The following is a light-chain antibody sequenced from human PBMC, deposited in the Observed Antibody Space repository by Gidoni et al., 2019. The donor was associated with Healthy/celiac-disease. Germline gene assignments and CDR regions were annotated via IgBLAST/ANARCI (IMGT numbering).Light chain of an antibody. Sequence: EIVLPQSPGTLSLSPGERATLSCRASQSVSSSYLAWYQQKPGQAPRLLIYGASSRATGIPDRFRGSGSGTDVTLTISRLEPEEFAVYYCQQYGSSPRTFGQGTKVEIK. CDR2: GAS. J-gene: IGKJ1*01. CDR1: QSVSSSY. V-gene: IGKV3-20*01. CDR3: QQYGSSPRT.